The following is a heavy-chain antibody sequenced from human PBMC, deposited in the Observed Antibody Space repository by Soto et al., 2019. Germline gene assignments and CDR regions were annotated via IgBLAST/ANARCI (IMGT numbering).Heavy chain of an antibody. CDR3: AKDRGRLWFGEVDAFDI. CDR2: ISGSGGST. V-gene: IGHV3-23*01. D-gene: IGHD3-10*01. Sequence: EVPLLESGGGLVQPGGSLRLSCAASGFTFSSYAMSWVRQAPGKGLEWVSAISGSGGSTYYADSVKGRFTISRDNSKNTLYLQMNSLRAEDTAVYYCAKDRGRLWFGEVDAFDIWGQGTMVTVSS. J-gene: IGHJ3*02. CDR1: GFTFSSYA.